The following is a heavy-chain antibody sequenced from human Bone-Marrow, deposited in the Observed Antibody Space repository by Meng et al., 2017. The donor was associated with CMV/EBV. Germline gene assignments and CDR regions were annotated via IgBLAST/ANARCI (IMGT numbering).Heavy chain of an antibody. Sequence: ASVKVSCKASGYTFTGYYMHWVRQAPGQGLEWMGWINPNSGGTNYAQKFQGRVTMTRDTSISTAYMELSRLRADDTAVYYCVRDRYCSSTSCYFGFGYWGQGTLVTVSS. CDR1: GYTFTGYY. CDR2: INPNSGGT. J-gene: IGHJ4*02. CDR3: VRDRYCSSTSCYFGFGY. D-gene: IGHD2-2*01. V-gene: IGHV1-2*02.